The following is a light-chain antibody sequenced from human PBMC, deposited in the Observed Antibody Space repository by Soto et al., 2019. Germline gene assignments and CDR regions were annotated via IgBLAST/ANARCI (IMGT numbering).Light chain of an antibody. J-gene: IGKJ4*01. Sequence: EIVLTQSPDTLSLSPGERATLSCRASQTVRNNYLAWYQQKPGQAPRLLIYDASSRATGIPDRFSGGGSGTDFTLTISRLEPEDFAVYYCQQFSSYPLTFGGGTKVHIK. V-gene: IGKV3-20*01. CDR3: QQFSSYPLT. CDR2: DAS. CDR1: QTVRNNY.